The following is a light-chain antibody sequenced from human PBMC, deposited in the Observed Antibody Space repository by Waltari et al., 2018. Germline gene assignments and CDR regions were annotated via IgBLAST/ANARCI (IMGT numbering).Light chain of an antibody. CDR3: QQLLNWPLT. CDR2: DAS. J-gene: IGKJ2*01. Sequence: EIVLTQSPATLSLSPGERATLSCRASQKIGSYLAWYQQKPGQPPRVLIYDASTRATGIPARFSGSGSGASFALTIIILEPDDFAVYYCQQLLNWPLTFGHCTKLEI. CDR1: QKIGSY. V-gene: IGKV3-11*01.